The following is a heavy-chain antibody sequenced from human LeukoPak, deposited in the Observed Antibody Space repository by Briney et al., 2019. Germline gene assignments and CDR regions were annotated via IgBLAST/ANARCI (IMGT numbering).Heavy chain of an antibody. D-gene: IGHD2-2*01. V-gene: IGHV4-34*01. J-gene: IGHJ4*02. CDR1: GGSFSGYY. Sequence: SETLSLTCAVYGGSFSGYYWSWIRQPPGKGLEWIGEINHSGSTNYNPSHKSRVTISVDTSKNQFSLKLSSVTAADTAVYYCARGSDIVVVPAAIPYFDYWGQGTLVTVSS. CDR3: ARGSDIVVVPAAIPYFDY. CDR2: INHSGST.